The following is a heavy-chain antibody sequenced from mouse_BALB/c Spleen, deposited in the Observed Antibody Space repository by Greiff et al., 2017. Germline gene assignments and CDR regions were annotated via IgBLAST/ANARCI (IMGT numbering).Heavy chain of an antibody. CDR1: GFTFSSFG. CDR2: ISSGSSTI. Sequence: EVQGVESGGGLVQPGGSRKLSCAASGFTFSSFGMHWVRQAPEKGLEWVAYISSGSSTIYYADTVKGRFTISRDNPKNTLFLQMTSLRSEDTAMYYCARAARAHGGAMDYWGQGTSVTVSS. V-gene: IGHV5-17*02. CDR3: ARAARAHGGAMDY. D-gene: IGHD3-1*01. J-gene: IGHJ4*01.